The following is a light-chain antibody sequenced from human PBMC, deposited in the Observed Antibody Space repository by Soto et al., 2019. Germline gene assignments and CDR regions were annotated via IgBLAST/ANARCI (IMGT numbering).Light chain of an antibody. CDR3: QQYGSSTSGT. V-gene: IGKV3-20*01. Sequence: EIVLTQSPGTLSLSPGERATLSCRASQSVSSSYLAWYQQKPGQAPRLLIYGASSRATGIPDRFSGSGSGTDFTLTISRLEPEDFAVYYCQQYGSSTSGTFGQGTKLEIK. J-gene: IGKJ2*01. CDR2: GAS. CDR1: QSVSSSY.